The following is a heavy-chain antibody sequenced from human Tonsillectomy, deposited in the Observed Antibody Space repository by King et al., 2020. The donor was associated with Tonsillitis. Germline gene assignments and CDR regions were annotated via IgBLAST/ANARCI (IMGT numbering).Heavy chain of an antibody. CDR3: ARSHRSYSDSSEYYFDY. J-gene: IGHJ4*02. CDR1: GFTFSSYE. D-gene: IGHD3-22*01. CDR2: IRSSGNII. V-gene: IGHV3-48*03. Sequence: DVQLVESGGGLVQPGGSLRLSCAASGFTFSSYEMNWVRQAPGKGLEWVSNIRSSGNIIYYADSVKGRFTISRDNAKNSLYLQMNSLRAEDTAVYYCARSHRSYSDSSEYYFDYWGQGTLVTVSS.